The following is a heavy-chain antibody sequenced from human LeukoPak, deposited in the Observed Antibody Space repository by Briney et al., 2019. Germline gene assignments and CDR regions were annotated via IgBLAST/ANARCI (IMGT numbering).Heavy chain of an antibody. Sequence: GGSLRLSCAASGFTFNSYGMHWVRQAPGKGLEWVAVISYDGSDKYHADSVKGRFTISRDNAKNSLYLQMNSLRAEDTAVYYCARGQLRFLEWSPFYYFDYWGQGTLVTVSS. J-gene: IGHJ4*02. CDR1: GFTFNSYG. CDR3: ARGQLRFLEWSPFYYFDY. CDR2: ISYDGSDK. V-gene: IGHV3-33*05. D-gene: IGHD3-3*01.